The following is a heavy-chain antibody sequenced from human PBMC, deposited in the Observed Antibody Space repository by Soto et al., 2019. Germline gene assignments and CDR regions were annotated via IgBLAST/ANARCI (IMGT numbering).Heavy chain of an antibody. CDR2: IIPIFDTP. D-gene: IGHD6-13*01. CDR1: GGTFNSHA. J-gene: IGHJ6*02. V-gene: IGHV1-69*06. CDR3: ARDRSSTWRSAMDV. Sequence: QLQLVQSGAEVKKPGSSVKVSCKASGGTFNSHAISWVRQAPGQGVEWMGGIIPIFDTPNYAQKFQGRVTITADKSTSTAYMELTSLRHEDTAVYYCARDRSSTWRSAMDVWGQGITLTVSS.